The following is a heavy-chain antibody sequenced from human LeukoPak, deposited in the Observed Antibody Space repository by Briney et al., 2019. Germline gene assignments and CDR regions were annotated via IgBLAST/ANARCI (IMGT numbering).Heavy chain of an antibody. Sequence: ASVTVSCKASGYTFTGYYMHWVRQAPGQGLEWMGWINPNSGGTNYAQMFQGWVTMTRDTSISTAYMELSRLRSDDTAVYYCARAGGASDSSGWYVFDYWGQGTLVTVSS. CDR1: GYTFTGYY. CDR2: INPNSGGT. D-gene: IGHD6-19*01. J-gene: IGHJ4*02. V-gene: IGHV1-2*04. CDR3: ARAGGASDSSGWYVFDY.